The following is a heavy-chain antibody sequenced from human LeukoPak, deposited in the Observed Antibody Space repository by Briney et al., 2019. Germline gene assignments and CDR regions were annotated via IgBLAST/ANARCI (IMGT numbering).Heavy chain of an antibody. CDR2: IYHSGST. D-gene: IGHD2-15*01. CDR1: GGSISSGGYS. J-gene: IGHJ5*02. V-gene: IGHV4-30-2*01. CDR3: ARVVVAASNWFDP. Sequence: SETLSLTCAVSGGSISSGGYSWSWIRQPPGKGLEWIGYIYHSGSTYYNPSLKSRVTISVDRSKNQFSLKLSSVTAADTAVYYCARVVVAASNWFDPWGQGTLVTVSS.